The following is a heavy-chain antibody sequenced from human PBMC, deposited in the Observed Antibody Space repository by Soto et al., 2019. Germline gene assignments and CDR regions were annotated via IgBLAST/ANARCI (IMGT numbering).Heavy chain of an antibody. J-gene: IGHJ4*02. D-gene: IGHD2-15*01. V-gene: IGHV2-70*01. CDR3: ARSPTMNSGGSCYPER. CDR2: LDWDDDK. Sequence: SGPTLVNPTQTLTLTCTFSGFSFSSDGMCVSWIRQPPGKALEWLALLDWDDDKYYSTSLKSRLTISKDTSKNQVVLTMTNMDPVDTATYYCARSPTMNSGGSCYPERWGQGILVTVSS. CDR1: GFSFSSDGMC.